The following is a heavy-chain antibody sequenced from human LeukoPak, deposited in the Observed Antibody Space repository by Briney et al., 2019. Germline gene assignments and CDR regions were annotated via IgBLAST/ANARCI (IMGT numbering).Heavy chain of an antibody. CDR1: GGSISSSNW. V-gene: IGHV4-4*02. CDR2: IYHSGST. CDR3: ARASSVMEVIPTYFFDR. D-gene: IGHD1-1*01. J-gene: IGHJ4*02. Sequence: SGTLSLTCAVSGGSISSSNWWSWVRQPPGKGLEWIGEIYHSGSTNYNPSLKSRVTISVDKSKNQFSLKLSSVTAADTAEYFCARASSVMEVIPTYFFDRWGQGTLVTVSS.